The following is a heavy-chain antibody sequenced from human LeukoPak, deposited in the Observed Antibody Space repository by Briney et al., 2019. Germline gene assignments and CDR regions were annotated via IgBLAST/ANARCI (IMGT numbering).Heavy chain of an antibody. CDR2: INPNSGGT. Sequence: ASVKVSCKASGYTFTGYYMHWVRQAPGQGLEWMGWINPNSGGTNYAQKFQGRVTITTDESTSTAYMELSSLRSEDTAVYYCAINYYDSSGYLPFSYWGQGTLVTVSS. D-gene: IGHD3-22*01. J-gene: IGHJ4*02. V-gene: IGHV1-2*02. CDR3: AINYYDSSGYLPFSY. CDR1: GYTFTGYY.